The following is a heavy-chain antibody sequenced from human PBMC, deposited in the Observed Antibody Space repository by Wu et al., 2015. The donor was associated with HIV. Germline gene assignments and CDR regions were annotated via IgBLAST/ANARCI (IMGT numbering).Heavy chain of an antibody. V-gene: IGHV1-69*12. J-gene: IGHJ3*02. Sequence: QVQLVQSGAEVKKPGSSVKVSCKASGGTFSRYTISWVRQAPGQGLEWMGGINPVFGTADYAQKFRGRVTITADASTSTAYMALSGLTSEDTAMYYCARRWAAAGEWIGAFDIWGQGTMVTVSS. CDR2: INPVFGTA. D-gene: IGHD6-13*01. CDR3: ARRWAAAGEWIGAFDI. CDR1: GGTFSRYT.